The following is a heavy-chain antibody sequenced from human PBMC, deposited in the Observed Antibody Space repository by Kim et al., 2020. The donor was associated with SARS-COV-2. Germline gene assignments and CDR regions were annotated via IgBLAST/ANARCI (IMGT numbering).Heavy chain of an antibody. CDR2: MNPNSGNT. V-gene: IGHV1-8*01. D-gene: IGHD2-15*01. CDR3: ARGYCSGGSCLEDGMDV. CDR1: GYTFTSYD. Sequence: ASVKVSCKASGYTFTSYDINWVRQATGQGLEWMGWMNPNSGNTGYAQKFQGRVTMTRNTSISTAYMELSSLRSEDTAVYYCARGYCSGGSCLEDGMDVWGQGTTVTVSS. J-gene: IGHJ6*02.